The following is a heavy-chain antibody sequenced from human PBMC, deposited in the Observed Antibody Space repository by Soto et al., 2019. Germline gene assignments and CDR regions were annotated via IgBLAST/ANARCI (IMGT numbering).Heavy chain of an antibody. J-gene: IGHJ5*02. Sequence: GGSLRLSCAASGFTFSSYAMHWVRQAPGKGLEWVAVISYDGSNKYYADSVKGRFTISRDNSKNTLYLQMNSLRAEDTAVYYCARDTYYDFWSGFRTWFDPRGQGTLVTVSS. CDR1: GFTFSSYA. CDR3: ARDTYYDFWSGFRTWFDP. V-gene: IGHV3-30-3*01. CDR2: ISYDGSNK. D-gene: IGHD3-3*01.